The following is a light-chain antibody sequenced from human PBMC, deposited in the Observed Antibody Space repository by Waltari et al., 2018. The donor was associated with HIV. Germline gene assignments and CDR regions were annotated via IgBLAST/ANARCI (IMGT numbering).Light chain of an antibody. Sequence: EKVMTQSPVTLSVSPGERATLSCRAGQGVSNNLAVYQQKPGHAPRLLIYGAITRATGIPARYSAGGSGTEFTLTISSLQSEDFAVYHWRHYNNGLWTFGQGTKVATK. CDR3: RHYNNGLWT. CDR1: QGVSNN. V-gene: IGKV3-15*01. J-gene: IGKJ1*01. CDR2: GAI.